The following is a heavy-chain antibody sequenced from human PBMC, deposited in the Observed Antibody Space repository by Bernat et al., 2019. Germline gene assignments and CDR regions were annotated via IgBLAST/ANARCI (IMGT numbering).Heavy chain of an antibody. D-gene: IGHD7-27*01. CDR1: GFTFSSYS. CDR2: ISRSGGSF. J-gene: IGHJ3*02. Sequence: EVQLVESGGGLVKPGGSLRLSCAASGFTFSSYSMNWVRQAPGKGLEWVSSISRSGGSFYYADSWKGRFTISRDNAKNSLFLQMDSLGAEDTAVYYCARSLLGTSRNDAFEIWGQGTTVTVSS. V-gene: IGHV3-21*01. CDR3: ARSLLGTSRNDAFEI.